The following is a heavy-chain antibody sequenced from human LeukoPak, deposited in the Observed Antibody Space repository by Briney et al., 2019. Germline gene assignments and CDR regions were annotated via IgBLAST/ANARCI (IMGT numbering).Heavy chain of an antibody. J-gene: IGHJ4*02. D-gene: IGHD6-13*01. V-gene: IGHV3-23*01. CDR1: GFTFSSYG. CDR2: ISGSGSGGNT. Sequence: GGSLRLSCAASGFTFSSYGMHWVRQAPGKGLEWVSTISGSGSGGNTYYADSVKGRFTISRDNSKNTLYLQMNSLRAEDTAVYYCARAKAAAGNSAFDYWGQGTLVTVSS. CDR3: ARAKAAAGNSAFDY.